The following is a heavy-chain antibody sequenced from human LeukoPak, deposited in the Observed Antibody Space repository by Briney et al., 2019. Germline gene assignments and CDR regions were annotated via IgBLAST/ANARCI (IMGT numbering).Heavy chain of an antibody. CDR2: VNPTGGST. Sequence: ASVKVSCNTSGYTFTNYFIHWVRQVPGQGLEWMGMVNPTGGSTSYAQSFQGRVTLTGDTSTSTVYMEFSALTSDDTAVYYCARDRGQTATVTTIGVGFNDYWGQGTLVTVSS. CDR1: GYTFTNYF. V-gene: IGHV1-46*01. CDR3: ARDRGQTATVTTIGVGFNDY. J-gene: IGHJ4*02. D-gene: IGHD4-17*01.